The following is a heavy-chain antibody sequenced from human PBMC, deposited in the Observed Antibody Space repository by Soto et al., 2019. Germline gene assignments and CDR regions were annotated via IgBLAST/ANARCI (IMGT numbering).Heavy chain of an antibody. CDR1: GGSISSSNYY. Sequence: SETLSLTFTVSGGSISSSNYYWSWIRQPPGKGLEWIGYIYYSGSTNYNPSLKSRVTISVDTSKNQFSLRLSSVTAADTAVYYCARGFDYYMDVWGKGTTVTVSS. J-gene: IGHJ6*03. CDR3: ARGFDYYMDV. V-gene: IGHV4-61*01. CDR2: IYYSGST.